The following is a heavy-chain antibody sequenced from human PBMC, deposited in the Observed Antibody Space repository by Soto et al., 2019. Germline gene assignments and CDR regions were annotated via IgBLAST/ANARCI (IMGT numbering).Heavy chain of an antibody. CDR2: ISYSGST. CDR1: GVSITTYY. CDR3: ARRLMIREVITHGMDV. J-gene: IGHJ6*02. D-gene: IGHD3-10*01. Sequence: SETLSLTCTVSGVSITTYYWSWIRLPPGKGLEWIGYISYSGSTNYNPSLKNRVTMSVDTSKNQFSLKLSSVTAADTAVYYCARRLMIREVITHGMDVSGQGTTVTVSS. V-gene: IGHV4-59*01.